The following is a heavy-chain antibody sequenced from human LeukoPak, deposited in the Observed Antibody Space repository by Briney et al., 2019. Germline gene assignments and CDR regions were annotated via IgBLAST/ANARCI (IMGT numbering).Heavy chain of an antibody. CDR1: GYSFTNYW. Sequence: GESLKISCKGSGYSFTNYWIAWLRQMPGQGLEWMAIIYPSDSDPRYSPSFQAQVPSPVDKSISTTYLRWSSLKASDTAMYYCARRGWGFGEPKRDHDTFDIWGQGTMVTVSS. D-gene: IGHD3-10*01. CDR3: ARRGWGFGEPKRDHDTFDI. J-gene: IGHJ3*02. CDR2: IYPSDSDP. V-gene: IGHV5-51*01.